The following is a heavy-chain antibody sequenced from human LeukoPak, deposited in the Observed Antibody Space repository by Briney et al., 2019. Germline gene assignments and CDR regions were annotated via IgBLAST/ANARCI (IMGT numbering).Heavy chain of an antibody. J-gene: IGHJ4*02. CDR1: GGTFSSYA. V-gene: IGHV1-69*13. Sequence: SVKVSCKASGGTFSSYAISWVRQAPGQVLEWMGGLIPIFGTANYAQKFQGRVTITADESTSTAYMELSSLRSEDTAVYYCVRSSQPLNWGSRGRAFDYWGQGTLVTVSS. CDR2: LIPIFGTA. CDR3: VRSSQPLNWGSRGRAFDY. D-gene: IGHD7-27*01.